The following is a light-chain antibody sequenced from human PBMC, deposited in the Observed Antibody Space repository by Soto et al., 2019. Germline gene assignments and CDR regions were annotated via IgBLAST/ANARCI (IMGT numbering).Light chain of an antibody. V-gene: IGKV3-20*01. CDR3: QQYGSSPYS. CDR1: QSVSSSY. Sequence: EIVLTQSPGTLSLSPGERATLSCRASQSVSSSYLAWYQQKPGQAPRLLIYVASNRATGIPDRFSGSRSGTDFTLTISRLEPEDFAVYYCQQYGSSPYSFGQGTKLEIK. CDR2: VAS. J-gene: IGKJ2*03.